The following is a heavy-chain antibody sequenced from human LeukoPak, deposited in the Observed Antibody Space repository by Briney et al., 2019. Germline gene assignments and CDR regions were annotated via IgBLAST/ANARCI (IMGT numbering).Heavy chain of an antibody. Sequence: PGGSLRLSCAASGFTFSSYSMNWVRQAPGKGLEWVSHISSSSSTIYYADSVKGRLTISRDNAKNSLYLQMNSLRAEDAAVYYCARDLGSGAFDIWGQGTMVTVSS. CDR1: GFTFSSYS. CDR3: ARDLGSGAFDI. J-gene: IGHJ3*02. CDR2: ISSSSSTI. D-gene: IGHD2-2*03. V-gene: IGHV3-48*04.